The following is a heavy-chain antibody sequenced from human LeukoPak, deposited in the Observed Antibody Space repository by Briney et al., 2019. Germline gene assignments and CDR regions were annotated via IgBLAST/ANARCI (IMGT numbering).Heavy chain of an antibody. Sequence: SETLSLTCTVSGGSISSYYWSWIQQPAGKGLEWIGRIYTSGSTNYNPSLKSRVTMSVDTSKNQFSLKLSSVTAADTAVYYCAINDYNDYVYAFDIWGQGTMVTVSS. CDR2: IYTSGST. CDR1: GGSISSYY. CDR3: AINDYNDYVYAFDI. V-gene: IGHV4-4*07. J-gene: IGHJ3*02. D-gene: IGHD4-11*01.